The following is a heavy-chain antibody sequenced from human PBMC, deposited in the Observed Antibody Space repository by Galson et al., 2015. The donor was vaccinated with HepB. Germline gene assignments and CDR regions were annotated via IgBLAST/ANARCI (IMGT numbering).Heavy chain of an antibody. D-gene: IGHD3-22*01. CDR1: GFSLSTSGMC. Sequence: PALVKPTQPLTLTCTFSGFSLSTSGMCVSWLRQPPGKTLEWLARIDWDDDKYYSTSLKTRLTISKDTSKNQVVLTMTNMDPVDTATYYCARSDSSGLDAFDIWGQGTMVTVSS. CDR2: IDWDDDK. CDR3: ARSDSSGLDAFDI. J-gene: IGHJ3*02. V-gene: IGHV2-70*11.